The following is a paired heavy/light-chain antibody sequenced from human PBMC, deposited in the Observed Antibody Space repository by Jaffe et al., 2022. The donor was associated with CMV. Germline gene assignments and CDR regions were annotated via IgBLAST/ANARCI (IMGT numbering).Heavy chain of an antibody. V-gene: IGHV3-48*02. D-gene: IGHD2-2*01. Sequence: EVKLVESGGGLVQPGESLRLSCVISRFTFNSYSMNWVRQAPGKGLEWIAYISGSGNIIQYADTVKGRFIISRDNAKNSLYLQMKTLRDEDTAMYYCARDADKFCSSRNCSHYYNGMDVWGQGTTVTVS. CDR3: ARDADKFCSSRNCSHYYNGMDV. J-gene: IGHJ6*02. CDR2: ISGSGNII. CDR1: RFTFNSYS.
Light chain of an antibody. J-gene: IGKJ1*01. CDR2: DAS. V-gene: IGKV3-11*01. CDR3: HQRSTWPWT. CDR1: QSVSNF. Sequence: EIVLTQSPGTLSLSPGDTATLSCRASQSVSNFLGWYQQKPGQTPRLLIYDASSRATGIPAKFSGSGSGTDFTLTISSLEPEDFAVYYCHQRSTWPWTFGQGTKVEMK.